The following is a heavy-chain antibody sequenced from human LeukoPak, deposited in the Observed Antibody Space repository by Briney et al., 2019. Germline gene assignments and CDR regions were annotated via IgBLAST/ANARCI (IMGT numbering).Heavy chain of an antibody. J-gene: IGHJ6*02. CDR3: ARFPTSYSNFGIYYYYSMDV. D-gene: IGHD4-11*01. CDR1: GYIFTNYW. CDR2: IYPGDSDT. Sequence: GESLKISCKVSGYIFTNYWIGWVRQIPGNGLEYMGVIYPGDSDTRYSPSFQGQVTISADKSITTAHLQWTSLKASHTALYFCARFPTSYSNFGIYYYYSMDVWGRGTTVTVSS. V-gene: IGHV5-51*01.